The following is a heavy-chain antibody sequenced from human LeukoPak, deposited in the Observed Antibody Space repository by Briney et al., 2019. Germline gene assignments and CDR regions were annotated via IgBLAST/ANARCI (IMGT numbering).Heavy chain of an antibody. V-gene: IGHV1-8*03. CDR3: ARAYDFWSGYYPFDY. CDR1: GYTFTSYD. D-gene: IGHD3-3*01. CDR2: MNPNSGNT. Sequence: ASVKVSCKASGYTFTSYDINWVRQATGQGLEWMGWMNPNSGNTGYAQKFQGRVTITRNTSISTAYMELSSLRSGDTAVYYCARAYDFWSGYYPFDYWGQGTLVTVSS. J-gene: IGHJ4*02.